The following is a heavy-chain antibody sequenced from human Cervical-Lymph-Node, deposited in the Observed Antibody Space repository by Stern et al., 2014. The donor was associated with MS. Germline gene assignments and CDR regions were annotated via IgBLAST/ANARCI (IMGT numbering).Heavy chain of an antibody. CDR3: ARGVGATWEDAFDI. J-gene: IGHJ3*02. CDR1: GYTFTGYY. D-gene: IGHD1-26*01. Sequence: VQLVQSGAEVKKPGASVKVSCKASGYTFTGYYMHWVRQAPGQGLEWMGRINPNSSGTNYAQKFQGRVTMTRDTSISTAYMELSRLRSDDTAVYYCARGVGATWEDAFDIWGQGTMVTVSS. CDR2: INPNSSGT. V-gene: IGHV1-2*02.